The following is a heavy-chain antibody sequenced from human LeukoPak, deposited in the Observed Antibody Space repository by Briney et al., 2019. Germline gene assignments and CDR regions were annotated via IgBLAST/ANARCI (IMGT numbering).Heavy chain of an antibody. CDR2: ISGIGGYT. CDR1: LFSLSDYY. Sequence: VGSLRLSCAASLFSLSDYYMNWIRQTPGPRLEWVSYISGIGGYTNYLHSVKGRFTISRDNGKNLLYLQMNSLRVEDKAVYYCTRNDNWVGSSSYRDYWGRGTLVTVSS. V-gene: IGHV3-11*06. CDR3: TRNDNWVGSSSYRDY. D-gene: IGHD6-6*01. J-gene: IGHJ4*02.